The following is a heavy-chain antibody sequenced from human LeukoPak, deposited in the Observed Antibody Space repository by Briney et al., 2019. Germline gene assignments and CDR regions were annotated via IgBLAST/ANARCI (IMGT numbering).Heavy chain of an antibody. CDR3: ARWKEGYYYDSSGTGSSYFDY. CDR2: INPNSGGT. CDR1: GYTFTGYY. V-gene: IGHV1-2*02. Sequence: ASVKVSCKASGYTFTGYYMHWVRQAPGQGLEWMGWINPNSGGTNYAQKFQGRVTMTRDTSISTAYMEVSRLRSDDTAVYYCARWKEGYYYDSSGTGSSYFDYWGQGTLVTVSS. D-gene: IGHD3-22*01. J-gene: IGHJ4*02.